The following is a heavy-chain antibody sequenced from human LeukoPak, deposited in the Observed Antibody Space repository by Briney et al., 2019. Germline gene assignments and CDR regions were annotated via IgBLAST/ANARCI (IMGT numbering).Heavy chain of an antibody. Sequence: PGGSLRLSCAASGFTFSSYWMHWVRQAPGKGLVWVSHIKSDATSRSYADSVKGRFTISRDNAKNTLYLQMNSLRAEDTAVYYCAMSSSWYSGDNWGQGTLVTVSS. J-gene: IGHJ4*02. V-gene: IGHV3-74*01. D-gene: IGHD6-13*01. CDR1: GFTFSSYW. CDR3: AMSSSWYSGDN. CDR2: IKSDATSR.